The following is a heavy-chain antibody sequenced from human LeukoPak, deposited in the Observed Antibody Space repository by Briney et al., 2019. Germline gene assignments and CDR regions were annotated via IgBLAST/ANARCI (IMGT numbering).Heavy chain of an antibody. D-gene: IGHD3-3*01. CDR1: GGSISSYY. CDR2: IYYSGST. V-gene: IGHV4-59*01. CDR3: ARVRVVNDDDAFDI. J-gene: IGHJ3*02. Sequence: PSETLSLTCTVSGGSISSYYWSWIRQPPGKGLEWIGYIYYSGSTNYNPSHKSRVTISVDTSKNQFSLKLSSVTAADTAVYYCARVRVVNDDDAFDIWGQGTMVTVSS.